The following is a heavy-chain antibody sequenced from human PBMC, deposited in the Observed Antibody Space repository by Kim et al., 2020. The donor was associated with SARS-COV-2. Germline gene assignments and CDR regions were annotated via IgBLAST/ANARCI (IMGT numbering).Heavy chain of an antibody. Sequence: YAQKFQGRVTMTEDTSTDTAYMELSSLRSEDTAVYYCAMGAAVAGTFDYWGQGTLVTVSS. CDR3: AMGAAVAGTFDY. V-gene: IGHV1-24*01. D-gene: IGHD6-19*01. J-gene: IGHJ4*02.